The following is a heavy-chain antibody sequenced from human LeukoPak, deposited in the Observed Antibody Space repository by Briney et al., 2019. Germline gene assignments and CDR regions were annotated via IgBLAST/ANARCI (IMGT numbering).Heavy chain of an antibody. CDR2: TYYRSKWYN. D-gene: IGHD3-3*01. J-gene: IGHJ4*02. CDR3: ARETDFGVVTN. Sequence: SQTLSLTCDISGDSVSSNGASWTWIRQSPSRGLEWLGRTYYRSKWYNDYAVSVKSRMSINPGTSKNQFSLQLNSVTPEDTAVYYCARETDFGVVTNWGQGTLVTVSS. CDR1: GDSVSSNGAS. V-gene: IGHV6-1*01.